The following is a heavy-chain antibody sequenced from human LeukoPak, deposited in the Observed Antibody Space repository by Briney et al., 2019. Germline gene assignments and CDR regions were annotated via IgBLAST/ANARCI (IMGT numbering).Heavy chain of an antibody. D-gene: IGHD2-15*01. CDR1: GFTFSTYA. Sequence: GGSLRLSCAASGFTFSTYAMHWVRQAPGKGLEYVSAISSNGGSTYYANSVKGRFTISRDNSKKTLYLQMGSLRTEDMAVYYCARTPEFCSGGSCYSEGYFDYWGQGTLVTVSS. CDR2: ISSNGGST. J-gene: IGHJ4*02. V-gene: IGHV3-64*01. CDR3: ARTPEFCSGGSCYSEGYFDY.